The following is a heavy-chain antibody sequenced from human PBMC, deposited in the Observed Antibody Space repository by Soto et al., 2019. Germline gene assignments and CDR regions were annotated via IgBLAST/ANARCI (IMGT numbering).Heavy chain of an antibody. V-gene: IGHV4-34*01. CDR1: GGSFSGYY. J-gene: IGHJ3*02. Sequence: SETVSLTCAVYGGSFSGYYWSWIRQPPGKGLEWIGEINHSGSTNYNPSLKSRVTMSVDTSKNQFSLKLSSVTAADTAVYYCARRYGYAFDIWGQGTMVTVSS. CDR3: ARRYGYAFDI. CDR2: INHSGST. D-gene: IGHD4-17*01.